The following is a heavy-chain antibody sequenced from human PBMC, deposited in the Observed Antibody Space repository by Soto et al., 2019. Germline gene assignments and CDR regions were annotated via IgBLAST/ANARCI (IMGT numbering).Heavy chain of an antibody. V-gene: IGHV4-39*01. CDR3: ARHSSYSSGRIDY. D-gene: IGHD3-22*01. CDR1: GGSITSNNYY. J-gene: IGHJ4*02. Sequence: SGTLSLTCTVSGGSITSNNYYWGWIRQPPGKGLEWIGSIFHSGSTYYNPSLKSRVTISVDTSKNQFSLKLSSVTAADTAVYYCARHSSYSSGRIDYWGQGTLVTVSS. CDR2: IFHSGST.